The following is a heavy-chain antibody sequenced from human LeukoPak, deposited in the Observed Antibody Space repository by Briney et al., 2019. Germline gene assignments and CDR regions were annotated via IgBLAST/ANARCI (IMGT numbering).Heavy chain of an antibody. CDR3: RICGGDCSLIDS. J-gene: IGHJ4*02. V-gene: IGHV3-53*01. CDR2: VYRSGGT. Sequence: PGGSLRLSCVDSGFTFTNAWMSWVRQAPGKGLEWVSVVYRSGGTNYADSVKGRFTISRDNSKNTMYLQMNSLRGEDTAVYYCRICGGDCSLIDSWGQGTLVTVSS. D-gene: IGHD2-21*02. CDR1: GFTFTNAW.